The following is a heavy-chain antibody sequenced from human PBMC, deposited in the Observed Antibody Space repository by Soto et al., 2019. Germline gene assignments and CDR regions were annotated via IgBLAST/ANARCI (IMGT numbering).Heavy chain of an antibody. CDR2: IIPIFGTA. V-gene: IGHV1-69*01. D-gene: IGHD3-9*01. J-gene: IGHJ6*02. CDR1: GGTFSSYA. CDR3: ARLYRYYDILTGYHPYYYYYGMDV. Sequence: QVQLVQSGAEVKKPGSSVNVSCKASGGTFSSYAISWVRQAPGQGLEWMGGIIPIFGTANYAQKFQGRVTITADESTSTPYVELSRLRSEDTAVYYCARLYRYYDILTGYHPYYYYYGMDVWGQGTTVTVSS.